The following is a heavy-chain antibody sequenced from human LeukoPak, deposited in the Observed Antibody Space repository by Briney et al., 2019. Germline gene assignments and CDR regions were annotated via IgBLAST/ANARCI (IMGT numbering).Heavy chain of an antibody. V-gene: IGHV4-34*01. CDR2: INHSGST. D-gene: IGHD3-10*01. CDR1: GGSFSGYY. J-gene: IGHJ5*02. CDR3: ARVDDPYYGSGYYWFDP. Sequence: SETLSLTCAVYGGSFSGYYWSWIRQPPGKGLEWIGEINHSGSTYYNPSLKSRVTISVDTSKNQFSLKLSSVTAADTAVYYCARVDDPYYGSGYYWFDPWGQGTLVTVSS.